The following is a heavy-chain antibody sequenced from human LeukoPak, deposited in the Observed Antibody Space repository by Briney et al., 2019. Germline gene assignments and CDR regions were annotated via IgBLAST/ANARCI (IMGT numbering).Heavy chain of an antibody. CDR1: GFTVSSNY. D-gene: IGHD3-3*01. Sequence: GGSLRHSCAASGFTVSSNYMSWVRQAPGKGLEWVSVIYSGGRTYYADSVKGRFTISRDNSKNTLYLQMNSLRAEDTAIYYCARDGDHTYYYYGMDVWGQGTTVTVSS. J-gene: IGHJ6*02. CDR2: IYSGGRT. CDR3: ARDGDHTYYYYGMDV. V-gene: IGHV3-66*01.